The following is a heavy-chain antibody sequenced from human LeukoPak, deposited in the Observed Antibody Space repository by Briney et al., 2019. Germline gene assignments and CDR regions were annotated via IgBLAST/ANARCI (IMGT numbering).Heavy chain of an antibody. CDR3: ARDSSSCNY. J-gene: IGHJ4*02. V-gene: IGHV4-59*01. D-gene: IGHD6-13*01. Sequence: SETLSLTCTVSGGSISSYYWSWIRQPPGKGLEWIGYIYYSGSTNYNPSLKSRVTISVDTSKNQFSLKLSSVTAADTAVYYCARDSSSCNYCGQGTLVTVSS. CDR2: IYYSGST. CDR1: GGSISSYY.